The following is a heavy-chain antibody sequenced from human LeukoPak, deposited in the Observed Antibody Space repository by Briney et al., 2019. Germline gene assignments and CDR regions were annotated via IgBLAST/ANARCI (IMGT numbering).Heavy chain of an antibody. CDR2: IIPIFGTA. CDR3: ARGGWLQQTYAFDI. V-gene: IGHV1-69*05. Sequence: SVKVSCTASGGTFSSYAISWVRQAPGQGLEWMGGIIPIFGTANYAQKFQGRVTITTDESTSTAYMELSSLRSEDTAVYYCARGGWLQQTYAFDIWGQGTMVTVSS. D-gene: IGHD5-24*01. CDR1: GGTFSSYA. J-gene: IGHJ3*02.